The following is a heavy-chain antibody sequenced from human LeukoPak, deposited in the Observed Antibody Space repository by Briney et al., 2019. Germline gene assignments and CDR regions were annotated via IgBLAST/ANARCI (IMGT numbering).Heavy chain of an antibody. CDR2: ISPSGDIT. CDR3: AKDDAWLRFGE. Sequence: GGSLRLSCAASGFTFSNHGMDWVRQAPGKGLEWVSGISPSGDITDYADSVKGRFTISRDNSKSTLYLEVISLTAEDTAVYYCAKDDAWLRFGEWSQGTLVTVSS. D-gene: IGHD3-10*01. V-gene: IGHV3-23*01. J-gene: IGHJ4*02. CDR1: GFTFSNHG.